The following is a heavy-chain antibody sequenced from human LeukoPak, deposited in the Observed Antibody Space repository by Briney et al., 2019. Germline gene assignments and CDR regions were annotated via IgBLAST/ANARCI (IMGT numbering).Heavy chain of an antibody. CDR1: GFTFSSYG. Sequence: PGGSLRLSCAASGFTFSSYGMHWVRQAPGKGLEWVAVISYDGSNKYYADSVKGRFTISRDNSKNTLYLQMNSLRAEDTAVYYCAKGGGGDSSVFDIWGQGTMVTVSS. CDR2: ISYDGSNK. J-gene: IGHJ3*02. V-gene: IGHV3-30*18. D-gene: IGHD3-22*01. CDR3: AKGGGGDSSVFDI.